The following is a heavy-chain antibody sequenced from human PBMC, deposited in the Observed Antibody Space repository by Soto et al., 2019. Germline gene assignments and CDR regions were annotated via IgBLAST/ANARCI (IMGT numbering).Heavy chain of an antibody. CDR1: GGSFSGYY. D-gene: IGHD4-17*01. CDR3: ARIGTTVTTSWFDP. J-gene: IGHJ5*02. V-gene: IGHV4-34*01. CDR2: INHSGST. Sequence: SETLSLTCAVYGGSFSGYYWSWIRQPPGKGLEWIVEINHSGSTNYNPSLKSRVTISVDTSKNQFSLKLSSVTAADTAVYYCARIGTTVTTSWFDPWGQGTLVTVSS.